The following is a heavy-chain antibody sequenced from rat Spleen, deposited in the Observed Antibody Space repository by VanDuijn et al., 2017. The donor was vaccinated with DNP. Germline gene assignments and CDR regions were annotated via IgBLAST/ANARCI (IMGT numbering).Heavy chain of an antibody. V-gene: IGHV1-43*01. CDR3: ARVGTIPFDY. CDR1: GYTFTSYY. D-gene: IGHD1-3*01. Sequence: QVQLQQSGAELAKPGSSVKISCKASGYTFTSYYISWIKQTTGQGLEYIGYINTGSGGTDYNEKFKGKATLTVDKSSSTAFMQLRSLRPDDSAVYYCARVGTIPFDYWGQGVMVTVSS. CDR2: INTGSGGT. J-gene: IGHJ2*01.